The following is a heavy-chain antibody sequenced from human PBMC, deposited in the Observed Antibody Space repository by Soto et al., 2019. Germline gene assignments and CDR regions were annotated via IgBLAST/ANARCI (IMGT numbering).Heavy chain of an antibody. J-gene: IGHJ6*02. CDR1: GFTFSSYW. Sequence: EVQLVESGGGLVQPGGSLRLSCAASGFTFSSYWMHWVRQAPGKGLVWVSRINSDGSSISYADFVKGRFTISRDNAKNMLDLQMTSLRAEDTAVYYCARGGYCSGGICYSSYYGMDVWGQGTTVTVSS. D-gene: IGHD2-15*01. CDR2: INSDGSSI. CDR3: ARGGYCSGGICYSSYYGMDV. V-gene: IGHV3-74*01.